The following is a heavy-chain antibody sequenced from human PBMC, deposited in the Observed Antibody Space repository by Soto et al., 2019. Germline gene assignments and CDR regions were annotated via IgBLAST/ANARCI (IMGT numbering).Heavy chain of an antibody. Sequence: GGSLRLSCAASGFTFSSYAMHWVRQAPGKGLEWVAVISYDGSNKYYADSVKGRFTISRDNSKNTLYLQMNSLRAEDTAVYYCARESIAVAPGMDVWGQGTTVTVSS. J-gene: IGHJ6*02. CDR3: ARESIAVAPGMDV. D-gene: IGHD6-19*01. CDR1: GFTFSSYA. CDR2: ISYDGSNK. V-gene: IGHV3-30-3*01.